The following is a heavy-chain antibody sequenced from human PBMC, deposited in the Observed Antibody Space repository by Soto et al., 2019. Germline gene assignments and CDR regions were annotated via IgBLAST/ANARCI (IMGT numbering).Heavy chain of an antibody. D-gene: IGHD3-22*01. CDR3: ARVRYYYDSSGNFPFDP. J-gene: IGHJ5*02. CDR2: IIPIFGTA. Sequence: QVQLVQSGAEVKKPGSSVKVSCKASGGTFSSYAISWVRQAPGQGLEWMGGIIPIFGTANYAQKFQGRVTITADESTGAAYMELSSLRSEDTAVYYCARVRYYYDSSGNFPFDPWGQGALVTVSS. CDR1: GGTFSSYA. V-gene: IGHV1-69*01.